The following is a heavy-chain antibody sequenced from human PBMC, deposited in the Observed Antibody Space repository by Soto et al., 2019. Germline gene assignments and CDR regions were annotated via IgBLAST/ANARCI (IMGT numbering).Heavy chain of an antibody. V-gene: IGHV1-3*01. CDR1: GFTFSDYR. CDR3: ATDIRAVGLRANDGFDV. CDR2: INPDNGTT. D-gene: IGHD4-17*01. J-gene: IGHJ3*01. Sequence: QVQLVQSGAEVRKPGASVNISCRASGFTFSDYRINWVRHVPGQRLAWMGWINPDNGTTKYSQTFQGRVTISRHSSSRRVYVEVSDLTPEETAVVYCATDIRAVGLRANDGFDVWGQGTMVTVSS.